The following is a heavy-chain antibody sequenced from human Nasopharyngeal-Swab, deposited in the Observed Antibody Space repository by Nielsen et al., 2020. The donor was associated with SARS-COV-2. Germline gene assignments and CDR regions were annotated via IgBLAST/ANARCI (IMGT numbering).Heavy chain of an antibody. Sequence: GGSLRLSCAASGFTLRDYTMNWVRQAPGQGLEWVSSISSSGSYMYYTDSVKGRFTMSRDNAKKSLYLQMNSLRAEDTAVYYCASDSRYWGQGTLVTVSS. V-gene: IGHV3-21*01. J-gene: IGHJ4*02. CDR3: ASDSRY. D-gene: IGHD2-2*01. CDR2: ISSSGSYM. CDR1: GFTLRDYT.